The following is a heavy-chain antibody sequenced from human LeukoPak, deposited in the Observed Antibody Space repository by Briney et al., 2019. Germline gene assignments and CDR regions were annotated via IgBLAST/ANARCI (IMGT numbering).Heavy chain of an antibody. J-gene: IGHJ3*02. Sequence: SETLSLTCTVSGGSISVYHWSWIRQPPGKGLEWIGYLYDTGITNYSPSLKSRVTISVDASNNQISLKLTSVTAADTAIYFCAKEGMGSEATTADGAFDIWGQGTTVTVSS. CDR2: LYDTGIT. CDR3: AKEGMGSEATTADGAFDI. V-gene: IGHV4-4*08. CDR1: GGSISVYH. D-gene: IGHD1-26*01.